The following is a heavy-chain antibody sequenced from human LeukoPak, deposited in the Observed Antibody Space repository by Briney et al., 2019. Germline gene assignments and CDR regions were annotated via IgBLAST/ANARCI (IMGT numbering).Heavy chain of an antibody. CDR2: INPNGGST. Sequence: GASVKASCKASGYTFANYYIHWVRQAPGQGLEWMGIINPNGGSTRYAQKFQGRVTMTGDTSTSTVYMELSSLRSEDTAVYYCARNWNYLNYYFDYWGQGTLVTVSS. V-gene: IGHV1-46*01. D-gene: IGHD1-7*01. CDR3: ARNWNYLNYYFDY. J-gene: IGHJ4*02. CDR1: GYTFANYY.